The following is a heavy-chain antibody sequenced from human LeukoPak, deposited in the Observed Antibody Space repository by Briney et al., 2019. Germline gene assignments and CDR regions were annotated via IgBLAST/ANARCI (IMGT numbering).Heavy chain of an antibody. CDR3: ASRTWVGAGYYAFDI. V-gene: IGHV3-23*01. CDR2: EGSAGGT. D-gene: IGHD1-26*01. J-gene: IGHJ3*02. CDR1: VFTFTNHA. Sequence: GGSLRLSCAASVFTFTNHAVSWVRQAPGKGLEWVSAEGSAGGTYYADSVKGRFTISRDNSGKTMSLQMNRLRVEDTALYYCASRTWVGAGYYAFDIWGQGTMVTVSS.